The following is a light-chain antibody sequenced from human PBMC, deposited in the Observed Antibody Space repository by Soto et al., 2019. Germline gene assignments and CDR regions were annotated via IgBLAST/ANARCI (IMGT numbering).Light chain of an antibody. V-gene: IGKV3-20*01. CDR3: QLYSKSTRQIT. J-gene: IGKJ5*01. Sequence: EIVLTQSPGTLSSSPGDRVTISCRASQSVSGIYLAWYQQKPGQATTLLMSGASNRATGIPDGFSCSGSGSDCTLTISILEPEDFAVYYCQLYSKSTRQITFGQGTRLEIK. CDR2: GAS. CDR1: QSVSGIY.